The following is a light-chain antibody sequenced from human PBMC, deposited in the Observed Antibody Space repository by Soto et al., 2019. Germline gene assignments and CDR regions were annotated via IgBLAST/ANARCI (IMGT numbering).Light chain of an antibody. CDR2: EVS. J-gene: IGLJ2*01. CDR3: SSFDGNNNLV. Sequence: QSALTQPPSASGSPGQSVTISCTGTSSDVGGYNYVSWYQQHPGKAPKLMISEVSKRPSGVPDRFSGSKSGNTASLTVSGLQADDEADYYCSSFDGNNNLVFGGGTQVTVL. CDR1: SSDVGGYNY. V-gene: IGLV2-8*01.